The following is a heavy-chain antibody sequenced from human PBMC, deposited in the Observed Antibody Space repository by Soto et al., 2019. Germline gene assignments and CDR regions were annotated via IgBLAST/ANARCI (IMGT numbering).Heavy chain of an antibody. CDR2: IIPILGIA. CDR1: GGTFSSYT. V-gene: IGHV1-69*02. D-gene: IGHD3-10*01. J-gene: IGHJ5*02. Sequence: QVQLVQSGAEVKKPGSSVKVSCKASGGTFSSYTISWVRQAPGQGLEWMGRIIPILGIANYAQKFQGRVTSAADKSTSTAYMELSSLRSEDTAVYYCASGEEDNWFDPWGQGTLVTVSS. CDR3: ASGEEDNWFDP.